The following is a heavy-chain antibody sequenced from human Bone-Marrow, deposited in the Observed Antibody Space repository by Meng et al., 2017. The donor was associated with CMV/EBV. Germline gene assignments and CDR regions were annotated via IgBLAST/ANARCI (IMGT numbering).Heavy chain of an antibody. Sequence: GPTLVKPTQPLRLTYTFTGFALTTSGVGVDWSRQPPGKAQEGLLVSHWNGDVSYSPSLRSRLAVIKDTSKNQVVLTLTNMVPVDTATYYCGYRYKSFDYSGVEVWGPGTTVTVSS. CDR3: GYRYKSFDYSGVEV. CDR2: SHWNGDV. J-gene: IGHJ6*02. D-gene: IGHD1-26*01. CDR1: GFALTTSGVG. V-gene: IGHV2-5*01.